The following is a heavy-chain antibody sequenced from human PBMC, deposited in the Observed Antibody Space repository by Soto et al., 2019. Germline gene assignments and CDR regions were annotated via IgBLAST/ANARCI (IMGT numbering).Heavy chain of an antibody. V-gene: IGHV1-3*01. J-gene: IGHJ6*02. Sequence: ASVKVSCKASGYTFTSYGMHWVRQAPGQRLEWMGWINAGNGNRKYSQKFQGRVTITRDKSASTAYMELSSLRPEDTAVYYCAREGLVLVPTTVSSDYYYDAMDVWGQGTRATAP. D-gene: IGHD2-15*01. CDR3: AREGLVLVPTTVSSDYYYDAMDV. CDR2: INAGNGNR. CDR1: GYTFTSYG.